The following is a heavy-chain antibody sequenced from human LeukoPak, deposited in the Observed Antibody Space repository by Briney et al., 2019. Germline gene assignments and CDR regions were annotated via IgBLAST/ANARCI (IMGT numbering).Heavy chain of an antibody. V-gene: IGHV1-46*01. CDR1: GYTFTSYY. CDR3: ARPLRSGYYYYYMDV. Sequence: ASVKVSCKASGYTFTSYYMHWVRQAPGQGLEWMGIINPSGGSTSYAQKFQGRVTITADESTSTAYMELSSLRSEDTAVYYCARPLRSGYYYYYMDVWGKGTTVTISS. CDR2: INPSGGST. J-gene: IGHJ6*03. D-gene: IGHD2-15*01.